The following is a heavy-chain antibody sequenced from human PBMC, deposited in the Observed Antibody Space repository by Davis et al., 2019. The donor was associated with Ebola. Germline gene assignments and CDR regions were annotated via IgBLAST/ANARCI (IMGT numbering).Heavy chain of an antibody. J-gene: IGHJ6*02. Sequence: GESLKISCTGSGFTFSSHAFIWVRQAPGKGLEWASSISSDSSHKYYGDPVKGRLNISRDNAQNSLYLQMNSLRVEDTAVYYCARVGTSGPEGYYFYGMDVWGQGTTVTVSS. D-gene: IGHD5-12*01. CDR1: GFTFSSHA. CDR2: ISSDSSHK. CDR3: ARVGTSGPEGYYFYGMDV. V-gene: IGHV3-21*06.